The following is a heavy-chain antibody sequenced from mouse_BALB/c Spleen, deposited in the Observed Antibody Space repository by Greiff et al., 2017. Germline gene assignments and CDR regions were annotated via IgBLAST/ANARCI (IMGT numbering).Heavy chain of an antibody. Sequence: QVQLQQSGAELAKPGASVKMSCKASGYTFTSYWMHWVKQRPGQGLEWIGYINPSTGYTEYNQKFKDKATLTADKSSSTAYMQLSSLTSEDSAVYYCARWLLPLNYWGQGTTLTVSS. V-gene: IGHV1-7*01. CDR2: INPSTGYT. J-gene: IGHJ2*01. CDR3: ARWLLPLNY. CDR1: GYTFTSYW. D-gene: IGHD2-3*01.